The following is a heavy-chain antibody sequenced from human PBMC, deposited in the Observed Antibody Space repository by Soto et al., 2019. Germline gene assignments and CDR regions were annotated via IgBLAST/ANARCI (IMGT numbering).Heavy chain of an antibody. D-gene: IGHD2-2*02. CDR1: GGSITTGGSY. CDR2: IYHSGNT. J-gene: IGHJ4*02. V-gene: IGHV4-31*03. Sequence: TLSLPCTVSGGSITTGGSYWSWIRQHPGKGLEWIGNIYHSGNTYYNPSLKSRLTISVDTSKNHFSLMVDSVTAADTAVYYCARARFQVLYGKPYFDSWGQGTLVTVSS. CDR3: ARARFQVLYGKPYFDS.